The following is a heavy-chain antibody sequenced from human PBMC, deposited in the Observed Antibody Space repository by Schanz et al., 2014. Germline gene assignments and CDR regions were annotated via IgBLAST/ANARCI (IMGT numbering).Heavy chain of an antibody. CDR2: IIPILGIT. CDR1: GGTFSSYT. D-gene: IGHD3-10*01. Sequence: QVQLVQSGAEVKKPGASVKLSCKASGGTFSSYTINWVRQAPGQGLEWMGRIIPILGITNVAQTFQDRVTITADKSTSTAYMELRSLISDDTAVYYCVRDAGWAFGDYHGMDVWGQGTSVTVSS. V-gene: IGHV1-69*09. CDR3: VRDAGWAFGDYHGMDV. J-gene: IGHJ6*02.